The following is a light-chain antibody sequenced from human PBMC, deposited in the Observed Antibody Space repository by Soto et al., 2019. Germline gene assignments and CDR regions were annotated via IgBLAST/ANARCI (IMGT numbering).Light chain of an antibody. Sequence: QSALTQPASVSGSPGQSSTISCTGTSSDVGAYNYVSWYQQHPGKAPKLMIYDVSNRPSGVSNRFSGFKSGNTASLTISGLQDEDEADYYCTSFTSASTQVFGGGTKLTVL. CDR2: DVS. CDR1: SSDVGAYNY. V-gene: IGLV2-14*01. J-gene: IGLJ2*01. CDR3: TSFTSASTQV.